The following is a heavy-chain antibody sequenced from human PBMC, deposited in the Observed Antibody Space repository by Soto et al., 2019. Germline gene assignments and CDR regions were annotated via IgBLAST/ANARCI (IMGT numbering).Heavy chain of an antibody. CDR1: GYTFTGYY. CDR3: ATGRTGITVTGTTPQAFDY. J-gene: IGHJ4*02. CDR2: INPNSGGT. V-gene: IGHV1-2*04. D-gene: IGHD6-19*01. Sequence: GASVKVSCKASGYTFTGYYMHWVRQAPGQGLEWMGWINPNSGGTNYAQKFQGWVTMTRDTSISTAYMELSRLTSDDTAVYYCATGRTGITVTGTTPQAFDYWGQGTLVTVSS.